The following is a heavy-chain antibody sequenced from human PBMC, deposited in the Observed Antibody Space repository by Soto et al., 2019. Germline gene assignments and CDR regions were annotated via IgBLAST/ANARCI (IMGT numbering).Heavy chain of an antibody. CDR1: GFTFSSYG. CDR2: IWYDGSNK. J-gene: IGHJ4*02. D-gene: IGHD3-3*01. V-gene: IGHV3-33*01. CDR3: AIHKFYDAIKSFDH. Sequence: PGGSLRLSCAASGFTFSSYGMHWVRQAPGKGLEWVAVIWYDGSNKYYADSVKGRFTISRDNSKNTLCLQMDSLRAEDTAVYYCAIHKFYDAIKSFDHWGQGTQVTVSS.